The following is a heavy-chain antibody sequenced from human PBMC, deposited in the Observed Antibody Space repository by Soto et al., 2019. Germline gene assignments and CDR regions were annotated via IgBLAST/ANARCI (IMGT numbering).Heavy chain of an antibody. CDR2: ISSNGGST. D-gene: IGHD6-13*01. Sequence: EVQLVGSGGGLVQPGGSLRLSCAASGFTFSSYAMHWVRQAPGKGLEYVSAISSNGGSTYYANSVKGRFTISRDNSKNTLYLQMGSLRAEDMAVYYCARGPWEGSSWVYYFDYWGQGTLVTVSS. J-gene: IGHJ4*02. CDR3: ARGPWEGSSWVYYFDY. V-gene: IGHV3-64*01. CDR1: GFTFSSYA.